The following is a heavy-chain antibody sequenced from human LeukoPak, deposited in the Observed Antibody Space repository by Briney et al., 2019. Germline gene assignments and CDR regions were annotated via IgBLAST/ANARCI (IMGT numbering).Heavy chain of an antibody. CDR3: ATCSSSNYPKEPFNI. CDR1: GFTFSNNW. D-gene: IGHD2-2*01. CDR2: IKPDGSEK. V-gene: IGHV3-7*01. Sequence: PGGSLRLSCAASGFTFSNNWMSWVRQTPGKGLEWVAKIKPDGSEKSYVDSVKGRFTISRDNAKNTLYLQMSGLRPEDTPLYYCATCSSSNYPKEPFNIWGQGTMVTVSS. J-gene: IGHJ3*02.